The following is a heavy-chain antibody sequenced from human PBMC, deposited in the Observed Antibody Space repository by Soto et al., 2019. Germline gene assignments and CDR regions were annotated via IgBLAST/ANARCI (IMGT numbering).Heavy chain of an antibody. V-gene: IGHV3-7*01. CDR1: GFTFSSYW. CDR3: ARDTTGYSSSWYYYYMDV. D-gene: IGHD6-13*01. CDR2: IKQDGSEK. Sequence: GGSLRLSCAASGFTFSSYWMSWVRQAPGKGLEWVANIKQDGSEKYYVDSVKGRFTISRDNAKNSLYLQMNSLRAEDTAVYYCARDTTGYSSSWYYYYMDVWGKGTTVTSP. J-gene: IGHJ6*03.